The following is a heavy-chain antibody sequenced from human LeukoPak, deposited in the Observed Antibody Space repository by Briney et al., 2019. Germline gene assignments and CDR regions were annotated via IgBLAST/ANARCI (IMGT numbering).Heavy chain of an antibody. J-gene: IGHJ6*03. V-gene: IGHV1-2*02. Sequence: GASVKVTCKASGYTFTGYYMHWVRQAPGQGLEWMGWINPNSGDISYAQKLQGRVTVTRDTSISTAYMELSGLTSDDTAVYYCARTAYQFGDYFYYMNVWGTGTTVTVSS. CDR1: GYTFTGYY. CDR3: ARTAYQFGDYFYYMNV. CDR2: INPNSGDI. D-gene: IGHD2-21*01.